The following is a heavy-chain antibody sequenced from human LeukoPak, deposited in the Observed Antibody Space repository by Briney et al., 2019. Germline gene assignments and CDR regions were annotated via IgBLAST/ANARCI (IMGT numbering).Heavy chain of an antibody. Sequence: GGSLRLSCAASGFTFSSHTMSWVRQAPGKGLEWVSGISGSGVNTYYANSVKGRFTISRDKFMNTLYLQMNSLRAEDTAVYYCARGRGLPVRPPNEGFLDYWGRGTLVTVSS. D-gene: IGHD6-6*01. V-gene: IGHV3-23*01. CDR2: ISGSGVNT. CDR3: ARGRGLPVRPPNEGFLDY. J-gene: IGHJ4*02. CDR1: GFTFSSHT.